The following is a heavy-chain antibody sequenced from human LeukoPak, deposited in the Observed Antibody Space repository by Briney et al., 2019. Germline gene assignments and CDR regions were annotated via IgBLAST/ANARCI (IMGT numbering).Heavy chain of an antibody. CDR2: TNPNSGNT. V-gene: IGHV1-8*02. Sequence: SVKVSCKASGYTFTSYGISWVRQAPGQGLEWMGWTNPNSGNTGYAQKFQGRVTMTRNTSISTAYMELSSLRSEDTAVYYCGSGVLSYYYYRMDVRGQGTTVTVSS. J-gene: IGHJ6*02. D-gene: IGHD4/OR15-4a*01. CDR1: GYTFTSYG. CDR3: GSGVLSYYYYRMDV.